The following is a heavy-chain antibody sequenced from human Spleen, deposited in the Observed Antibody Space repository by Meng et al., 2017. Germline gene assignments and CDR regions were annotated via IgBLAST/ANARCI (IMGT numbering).Heavy chain of an antibody. CDR3: VRSSGWVRTGFDP. D-gene: IGHD6-19*01. V-gene: IGHV4-39*01. J-gene: IGHJ5*02. CDR2: IGHSGTT. Sequence: QPQLRESGPGLVKPSEALSLTCRVSGGSISTSGYYWGWIRQPPGKGLEWIGSIGHSGTTYYTPSLRRRVTVSIDTSKNQFSLEVTSVTAADTAVYYCVRSSGWVRTGFDPWGQGTLVTVSS. CDR1: GGSISTSGYY.